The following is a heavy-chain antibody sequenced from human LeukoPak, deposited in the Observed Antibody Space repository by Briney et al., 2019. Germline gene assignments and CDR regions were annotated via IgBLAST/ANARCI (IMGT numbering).Heavy chain of an antibody. CDR2: IRYDGSNK. V-gene: IGHV3-30*02. J-gene: IGHJ4*02. CDR1: GFTFGSYG. Sequence: GGSLRLSCAASGFTFGSYGMRWVRQAPGKGLEWVAFIRYDGSNKYYADSVKGRFTISRDNSKNTLYLQMNSLRAEDTAVYYCAVVNYDFWSGYETGFDYWGQGTLVTVSS. D-gene: IGHD3-3*01. CDR3: AVVNYDFWSGYETGFDY.